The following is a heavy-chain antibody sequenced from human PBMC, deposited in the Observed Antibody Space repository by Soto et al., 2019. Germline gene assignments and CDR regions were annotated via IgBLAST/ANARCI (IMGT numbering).Heavy chain of an antibody. D-gene: IGHD2-8*01. J-gene: IGHJ6*02. CDR3: ARSLHCTSGVCLLYYYGMDV. V-gene: IGHV4-31*03. CDR2: IYYSGST. Sequence: TSETLSLTCTVSGGSISSGGYYWSWIRQHPGKGLEWIGYIYYSGSTYYNPSLKSRVTISVDTSKNQFSLKLSSVTAADTAVYYCARSLHCTSGVCLLYYYGMDVWGQGTTVTVSS. CDR1: GGSISSGGYY.